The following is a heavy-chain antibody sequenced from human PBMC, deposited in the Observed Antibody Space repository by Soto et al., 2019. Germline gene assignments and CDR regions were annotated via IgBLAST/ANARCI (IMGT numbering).Heavy chain of an antibody. CDR3: AKEFDRYASGWHFDL. J-gene: IGHJ2*01. Sequence: QVQLVESGGGVVQPERSLRLSCAASGFTFSTYGMHWVRQAPGKEMEWVAVVAHDGTVAYYGDSVKGRFTISRDNSKNTMYLQMNSLRGEDTAIYYCAKEFDRYASGWHFDLWGRGTLVTVSS. CDR1: GFTFSTYG. CDR2: VAHDGTVA. D-gene: IGHD6-19*01. V-gene: IGHV3-30*18.